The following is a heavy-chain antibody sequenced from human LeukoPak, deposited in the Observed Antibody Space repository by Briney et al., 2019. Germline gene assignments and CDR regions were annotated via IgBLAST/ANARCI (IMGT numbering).Heavy chain of an antibody. CDR3: TRAASSGPLFTYHMDV. Sequence: SETLSLTCTVSGGSISSSSYYWGWIRQPPGKGLEWIGSIYYSGSTYYNPSLKSRVTISVDTSKNQLSLKLSSVTAADTAVYYCTRAASSGPLFTYHMDVWGKGTTVTVSS. D-gene: IGHD3-22*01. CDR1: GGSISSSSYY. V-gene: IGHV4-39*07. CDR2: IYYSGST. J-gene: IGHJ6*03.